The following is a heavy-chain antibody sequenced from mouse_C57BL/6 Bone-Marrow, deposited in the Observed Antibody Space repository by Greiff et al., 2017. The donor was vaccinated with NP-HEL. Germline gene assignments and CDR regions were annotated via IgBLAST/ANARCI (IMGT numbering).Heavy chain of an antibody. J-gene: IGHJ2*01. Sequence: VQLVESGPELVKPGASVKISCKASGYAFSSSWMNWVKQRPGKGLEWIGRIYPGDGDTNYNGKFKGKATLTADKSSSTAYMQLSSLTSEDSAVYFCAREIYYGNYDYWGQGTTLTVSS. CDR3: AREIYYGNYDY. V-gene: IGHV1-82*01. CDR2: IYPGDGDT. CDR1: GYAFSSSW. D-gene: IGHD2-1*01.